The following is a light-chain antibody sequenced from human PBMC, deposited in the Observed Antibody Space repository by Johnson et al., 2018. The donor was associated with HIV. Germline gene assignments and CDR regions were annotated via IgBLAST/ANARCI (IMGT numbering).Light chain of an antibody. Sequence: QSVLTQPPSVSAAPGQKVTISCSGSSSNIGNNYVSWYQQLPGTAPKLLIYDNNKRPSGIPDRFSGSKSGTSATLGITGLQTGDEADYYCGTWDNSLSAFFVTGTKFTFL. CDR1: SSNIGNNY. J-gene: IGLJ1*01. V-gene: IGLV1-51*01. CDR3: GTWDNSLSAF. CDR2: DNN.